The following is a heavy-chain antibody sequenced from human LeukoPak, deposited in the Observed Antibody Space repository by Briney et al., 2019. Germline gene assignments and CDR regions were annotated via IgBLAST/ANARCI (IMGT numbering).Heavy chain of an antibody. CDR3: ATGLRFLEWLLYRYEGGLYY. Sequence: GAPVKVSCKASGYTFTGYYMHWVRQAPGQGLEWMGWINPNSGGTNYAQKFQGRVTMTRDTSISTAYMELSRLRPDDTAVYYCATGLRFLEWLLYRYEGGLYYWGQGTLVTVSS. D-gene: IGHD3-3*01. V-gene: IGHV1-2*02. CDR2: INPNSGGT. J-gene: IGHJ4*02. CDR1: GYTFTGYY.